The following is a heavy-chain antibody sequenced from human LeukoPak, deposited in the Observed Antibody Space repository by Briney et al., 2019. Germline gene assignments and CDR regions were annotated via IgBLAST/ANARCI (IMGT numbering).Heavy chain of an antibody. V-gene: IGHV3-30*04. J-gene: IGHJ4*02. D-gene: IGHD3-10*01. CDR3: ASLWFGELVLDY. CDR1: GFTFSSYA. Sequence: GGSLRLSCAASGFTFSSYAMHWVRQAPGKGLEWVAVISYDGSNKYYADSVKGRFTISRDNSKNTLYLQMNSLRAKDTAVYYCASLWFGELVLDYWGQGTLVTVSS. CDR2: ISYDGSNK.